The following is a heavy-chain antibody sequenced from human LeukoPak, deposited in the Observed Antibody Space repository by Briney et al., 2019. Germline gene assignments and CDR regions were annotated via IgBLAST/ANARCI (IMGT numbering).Heavy chain of an antibody. V-gene: IGHV3-53*01. Sequence: GGSLRLSCAASGFTVSSNYMSWVRQAPGKGLEWVSVIYSGGSTYYADSVKGRFTISRDNSKNTLYLQMNSLRAEDTAVYYCARDLFGLNSGTHPDYWGQGTLVTVSS. CDR2: IYSGGST. D-gene: IGHD1-26*01. CDR1: GFTVSSNY. CDR3: ARDLFGLNSGTHPDY. J-gene: IGHJ4*02.